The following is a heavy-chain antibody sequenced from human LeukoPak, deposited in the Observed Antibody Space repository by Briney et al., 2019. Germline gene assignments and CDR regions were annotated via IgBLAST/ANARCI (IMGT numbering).Heavy chain of an antibody. Sequence: GGSLRRSGAASGFTFSSYWMHWVRQAPGKGLVWVSRINSDGSSTSYADSVKGRFTISRDNAKNPLYLQMKSLRAEDTAVYYCARDSKATYYYYYYGMDVWGQGTTVTVSS. CDR1: GFTFSSYW. CDR2: INSDGSST. D-gene: IGHD5-12*01. J-gene: IGHJ6*02. CDR3: ARDSKATYYYYYYGMDV. V-gene: IGHV3-74*01.